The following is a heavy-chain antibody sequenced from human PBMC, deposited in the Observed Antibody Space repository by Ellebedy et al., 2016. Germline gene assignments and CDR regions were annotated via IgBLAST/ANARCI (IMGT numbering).Heavy chain of an antibody. CDR1: GFTFSSYA. V-gene: IGHV3-23*01. J-gene: IGHJ6*02. Sequence: GGSLRLSCAASGFTFSSYAMSWVRQAPGKGLEWVSAISGSGGSTYYADSVKGRFTISRDNSKNTLYLQMNSLRAEDTAVYYCARAVHCSAFSCPWDGMDVWGQGTTVTVSS. CDR3: ARAVHCSAFSCPWDGMDV. D-gene: IGHD2-15*01. CDR2: ISGSGGST.